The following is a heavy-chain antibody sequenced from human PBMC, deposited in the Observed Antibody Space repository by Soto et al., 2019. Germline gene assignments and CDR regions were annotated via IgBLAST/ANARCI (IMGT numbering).Heavy chain of an antibody. J-gene: IGHJ6*02. D-gene: IGHD5-18*01. Sequence: GGSLRLSCAASGFTFSSYWMHWVRQAPGKGLVWVSRINSDGSSTSYADSVKGRFTISRDNAKNTLYLQMNSLRAEDTAVYYCARRRGLHHYYYGMDVWGQGTTVTVSS. CDR3: ARRRGLHHYYYGMDV. CDR2: INSDGSST. CDR1: GFTFSSYW. V-gene: IGHV3-74*01.